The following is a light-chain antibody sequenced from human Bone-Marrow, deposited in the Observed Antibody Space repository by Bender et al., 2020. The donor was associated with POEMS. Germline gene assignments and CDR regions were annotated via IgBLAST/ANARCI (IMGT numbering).Light chain of an antibody. CDR3: QAWDRSSGGV. J-gene: IGLJ3*02. Sequence: SYELTQPPSVSVSPGQTATITCSGDKLGDKYACWYQQKSGQAPVLVIYQDTKRPSGIPQRFSGSNSGNTATLTISGTQAMDEADYYCQAWDRSSGGVFGGGTKLTVL. CDR2: QDT. V-gene: IGLV3-1*01. CDR1: KLGDKY.